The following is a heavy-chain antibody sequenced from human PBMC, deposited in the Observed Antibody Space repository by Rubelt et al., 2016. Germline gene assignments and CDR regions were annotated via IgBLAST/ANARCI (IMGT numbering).Heavy chain of an antibody. CDR1: GGSISSYY. V-gene: IGHV4-59*01. CDR3: ARQESCTNGVCSPFDY. J-gene: IGHJ4*02. CDR2: IYYTGST. D-gene: IGHD2-8*01. Sequence: GGSISSYYWSWIRQPPGKGPEWIAYIYYTGSTNYNPSLKSRVSISIDRSKNQFSLKLSSVTAADTAVYYCARQESCTNGVCSPFDYWGQGTLVTVSS.